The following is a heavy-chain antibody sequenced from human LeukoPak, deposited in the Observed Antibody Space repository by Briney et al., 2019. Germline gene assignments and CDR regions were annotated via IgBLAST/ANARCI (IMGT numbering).Heavy chain of an antibody. V-gene: IGHV3-74*01. CDR3: ARDMGPYGGNPGGS. Sequence: GGSLRLSCAASGFTFSSYWMHWVRQAPGKGLVWVSRVATDGTGPSYADSVKGRFTISRDNAKNTLYLQMNSLSAEDTAVYYRARDMGPYGGNPGGSWGQGTLVTVSS. J-gene: IGHJ5*02. CDR2: VATDGTGP. D-gene: IGHD4-23*01. CDR1: GFTFSSYW.